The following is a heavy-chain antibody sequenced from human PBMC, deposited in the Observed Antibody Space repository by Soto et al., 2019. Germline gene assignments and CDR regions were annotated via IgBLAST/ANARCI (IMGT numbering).Heavy chain of an antibody. CDR1: GGTFSSYA. D-gene: IGHD1-26*01. CDR3: ARDRNGTFDP. CDR2: IIPIFGTA. Sequence: GASVKVSCKASGGTFSSYAISWVRQAPGQGLEWMGGIIPIFGTANYAQKFQGRVTITADESTSTAYMELSSLRSEDTAVYYCARDRNGTFDPWGKRTLVTVSS. V-gene: IGHV1-69*13. J-gene: IGHJ5*02.